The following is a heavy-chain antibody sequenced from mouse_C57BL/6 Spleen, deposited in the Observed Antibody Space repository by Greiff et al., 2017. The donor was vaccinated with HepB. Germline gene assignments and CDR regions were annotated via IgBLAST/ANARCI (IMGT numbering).Heavy chain of an antibody. CDR2: INPNNGGT. V-gene: IGHV1-26*01. D-gene: IGHD4-1*01. CDR1: GYTFTDYY. Sequence: EVQLQQSGPELVKPGASVKISCKASGYTFTDYYMNWVKQSHGKSLEWIGDINPNNGGTSYNQKFKGKATLTVDKSSSTAYMELRSLTSEDSAVYYCARGLANWVYYYAMDYWGQGTSVTVSS. J-gene: IGHJ4*01. CDR3: ARGLANWVYYYAMDY.